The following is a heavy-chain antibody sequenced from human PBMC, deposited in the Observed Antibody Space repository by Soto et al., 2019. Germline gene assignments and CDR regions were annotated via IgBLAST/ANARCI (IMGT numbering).Heavy chain of an antibody. J-gene: IGHJ6*02. V-gene: IGHV3-30-3*01. CDR1: GFTFSSYA. CDR3: ARVPVHDFWSGYKGYYYCGMDV. D-gene: IGHD3-3*01. Sequence: GGSLRLSCAASGFTFSSYAMHWVRQAPGKGLEWVAVISYDGSNKYYADSVKGRFTISRDNSKNTLYLQMNSLRAEDTAVYYCARVPVHDFWSGYKGYYYCGMDVWGQGTTVTVSS. CDR2: ISYDGSNK.